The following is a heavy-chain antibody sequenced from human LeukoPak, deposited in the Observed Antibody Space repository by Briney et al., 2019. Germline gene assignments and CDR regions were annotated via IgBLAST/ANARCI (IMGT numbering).Heavy chain of an antibody. CDR3: TTDSLFGDDYNPESFDY. V-gene: IGHV3-15*01. CDR2: IKTKTDGEST. D-gene: IGHD5-24*01. J-gene: IGHJ4*02. Sequence: GGSLRLSCAVSGFTFKDAWMSWVRQAPGKGLEWVGRIKTKTDGESTDYAAPVNDRFTISRDDSKDTLFLHMSNLKTEDTAVYYCTTDSLFGDDYNPESFDYWGQGTLVAVSS. CDR1: GFTFKDAW.